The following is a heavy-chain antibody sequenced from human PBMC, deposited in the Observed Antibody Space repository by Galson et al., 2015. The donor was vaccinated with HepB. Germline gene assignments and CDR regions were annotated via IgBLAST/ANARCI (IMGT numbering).Heavy chain of an antibody. CDR1: GYSFTSYW. D-gene: IGHD6-13*01. J-gene: IGHJ2*01. Sequence: QSGAEVKKPGESLRISCKGSGYSFTSYWISWVRQMPGKGLEWMGRIDPSDSYTNYSPSFQGHVTISADKSISTAYLQWSSLKASDTAMYYCARRLSSWSSYWYFDLWGRGTLVTVSS. V-gene: IGHV5-10-1*01. CDR2: IDPSDSYT. CDR3: ARRLSSWSSYWYFDL.